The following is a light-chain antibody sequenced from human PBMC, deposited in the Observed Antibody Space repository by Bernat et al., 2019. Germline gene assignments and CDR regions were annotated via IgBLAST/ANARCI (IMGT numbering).Light chain of an antibody. J-gene: IGLJ3*02. Sequence: QSALTQPASVSGSPGQSITISCTGTSSDVGGYHYVSWYQQHPGKAPKLMIYDVNNLPSGVSYRFSGSKSGNTASLSISGLQAEDEADYYCSSYTISSSWVFGGGTKLTVL. CDR1: SSDVGGYHY. V-gene: IGLV2-14*01. CDR2: DVN. CDR3: SSYTISSSWV.